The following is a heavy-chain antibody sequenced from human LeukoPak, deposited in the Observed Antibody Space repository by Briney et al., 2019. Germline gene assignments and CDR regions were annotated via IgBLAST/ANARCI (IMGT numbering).Heavy chain of an antibody. CDR1: GFTFSSYG. CDR2: INTDGSST. J-gene: IGHJ4*02. V-gene: IGHV3-74*01. Sequence: GGSLRLSCAASGFTFSSYGMHWVRQAPGKGLMWVLRINTDGSSTSYADSVKGRFTISRDNAKNTLYLQMNSLRAEDTAVYYCARARSITMVRGVIGYWGQGTLVTVSS. D-gene: IGHD3-10*01. CDR3: ARARSITMVRGVIGY.